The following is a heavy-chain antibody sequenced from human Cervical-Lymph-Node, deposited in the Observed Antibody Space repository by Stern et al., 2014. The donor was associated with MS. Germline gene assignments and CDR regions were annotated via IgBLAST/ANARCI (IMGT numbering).Heavy chain of an antibody. Sequence: VQLVQSGGEVKKPGASVKVSCKASGYSFNRFGITWVRQAPGQGLEWMGWISGENGQTNYAQRLRGRVTMTTDTSTSTAYMEVRSLTAGDTAVYYCARDAGAAADYWGQGTLVTVSS. V-gene: IGHV1-18*01. CDR1: GYSFNRFG. CDR3: ARDAGAAADY. CDR2: ISGENGQT. J-gene: IGHJ4*02. D-gene: IGHD1-26*01.